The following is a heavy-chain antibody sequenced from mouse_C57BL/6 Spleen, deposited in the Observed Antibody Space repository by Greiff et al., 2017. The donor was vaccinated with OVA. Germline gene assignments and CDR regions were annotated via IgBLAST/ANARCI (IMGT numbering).Heavy chain of an antibody. Sequence: EVQLQQSGPELVKPGASVKISCKASGYTFTDYYMNWVKQSHGKSLEWIGDINPNNGGTNYNQKFKGKATLTVDKSSSTAYMELRSLTSEDSAVYYCATGTYYFDYWGQGTTLTVSS. CDR1: GYTFTDYY. CDR3: ATGTYYFDY. CDR2: INPNNGGT. J-gene: IGHJ2*01. V-gene: IGHV1-26*01. D-gene: IGHD4-1*01.